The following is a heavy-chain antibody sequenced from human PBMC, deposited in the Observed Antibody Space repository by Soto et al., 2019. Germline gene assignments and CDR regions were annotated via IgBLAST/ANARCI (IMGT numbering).Heavy chain of an antibody. CDR3: AREDYGDLNFDY. D-gene: IGHD4-17*01. J-gene: IGHJ4*02. V-gene: IGHV4-31*03. CDR2: IYYSGST. Sequence: QVQLQESGPGLVKPSQTLSLTCTVSGGSISSGGYYWSWIRQHPGKGLEWIGYIYYSGSTYYNPSLKSRVTISVDTSKNQFSVKLSSVTAADTAVYYCAREDYGDLNFDYWGQGTLVTVSS. CDR1: GGSISSGGYY.